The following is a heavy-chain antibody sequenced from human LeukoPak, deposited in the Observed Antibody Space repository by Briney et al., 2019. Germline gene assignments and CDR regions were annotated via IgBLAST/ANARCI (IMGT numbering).Heavy chain of an antibody. Sequence: HWASVKVSCKASGYTFTSYGISWVRQAPGQGLEWMGWISAYNGNTNYAQKLQGRVTMTTDTSTSTAYMELSSLISDDTAVYYCARVDTVNYYYYMDVWGKGTPVTVSS. D-gene: IGHD5-18*01. V-gene: IGHV1-18*01. CDR2: ISAYNGNT. CDR1: GYTFTSYG. J-gene: IGHJ6*03. CDR3: ARVDTVNYYYYMDV.